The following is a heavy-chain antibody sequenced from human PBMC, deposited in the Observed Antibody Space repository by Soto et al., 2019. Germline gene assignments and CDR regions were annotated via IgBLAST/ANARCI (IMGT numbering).Heavy chain of an antibody. V-gene: IGHV3-23*01. CDR3: AKEKPTTTCFDS. D-gene: IGHD1-1*01. CDR2: ISGSGTNT. J-gene: IGHJ4*02. Sequence: PGGSLRLSCVASGFSFSSYPMTWVRQAPGKGLEWVSVISGSGTNTYYAESVKGRSTISRDSSQNTLYLQMNSLRAEDTAVYYCAKEKPTTTCFDSWGQGTLVTVSS. CDR1: GFSFSSYP.